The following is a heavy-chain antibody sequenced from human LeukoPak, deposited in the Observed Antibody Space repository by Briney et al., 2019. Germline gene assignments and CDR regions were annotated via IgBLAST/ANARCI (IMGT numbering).Heavy chain of an antibody. V-gene: IGHV4-4*02. CDR3: ARRFYGSGSYYKSPSYYYYMDV. CDR2: IYHSGST. J-gene: IGHJ6*03. D-gene: IGHD3-10*01. CDR1: GGSISSSNW. Sequence: PSETLSLTCAVSGGSISSSNWWSWVRQPPGKGLEWIGEIYHSGSTNYNPSLKSRVTISVDKSKNQFSLKLSSVTAADTAVYYCARRFYGSGSYYKSPSYYYYMDVWGKGTTVTVSS.